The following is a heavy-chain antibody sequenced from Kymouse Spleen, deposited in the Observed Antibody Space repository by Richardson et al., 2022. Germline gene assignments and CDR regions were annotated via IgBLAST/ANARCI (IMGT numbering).Heavy chain of an antibody. CDR3: TRPGYSYGYLYFDY. J-gene: IGHJ4*02. D-gene: IGHD5-18,IGHD5-18*01. V-gene: IGHV3-73*02. Sequence: EVQLVESGGGLVQPGGSLKLSCAASGFTFSGSAMHWVRQASGKGLEWVGRIRSKANSYATAYAASVKGRFTISRDDSKNTAYLQMNSLKTEDTAVYYCTRPGYSYGYLYFDYWGQGTLVTVSS. CDR1: GFTFSGSA. CDR2: IRSKANSYAT.